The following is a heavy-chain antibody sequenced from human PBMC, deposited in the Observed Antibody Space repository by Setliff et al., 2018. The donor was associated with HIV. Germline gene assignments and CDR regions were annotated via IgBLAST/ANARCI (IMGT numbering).Heavy chain of an antibody. CDR2: IYTSGTT. V-gene: IGHV4-4*07. CDR1: GGSISSYY. Sequence: SETLSLTCTVSGGSISSYYWSWIRQPAGKGLEWIGRIYTSGTTDYNPSLMSRVTLSIDRSKNQFALEVNSMTAADAAVYYCARSIYGSGTYPLDIWSQGTLVTVSS. CDR3: ARSIYGSGTYPLDI. D-gene: IGHD3-10*01. J-gene: IGHJ4*02.